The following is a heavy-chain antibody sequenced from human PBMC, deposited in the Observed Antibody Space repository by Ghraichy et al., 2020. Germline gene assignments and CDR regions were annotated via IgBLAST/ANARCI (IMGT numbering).Heavy chain of an antibody. V-gene: IGHV3-66*01. CDR3: ARGGLGATKAHDSFDI. D-gene: IGHD1-26*01. CDR1: GFTVSSNQ. CDR2: LYSGGTT. Sequence: GGSLRLSCEGSGFTVSSNQMSWVRQAPGKGLEWVSVLYSGGTTYYADSVRGRFTISRDNSRNTLYLQMNGLRVEDTAVYFCARGGLGATKAHDSFDIWGPGTKVAVSS. J-gene: IGHJ3*02.